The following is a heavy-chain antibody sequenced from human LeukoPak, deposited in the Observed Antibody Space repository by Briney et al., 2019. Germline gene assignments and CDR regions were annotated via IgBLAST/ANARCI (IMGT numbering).Heavy chain of an antibody. Sequence: SETLSLTCTVSGGSISSSSYYWGWIRQPPGKGLEWIGSIYYSGSTYYNPSLKSRVTISVDTSKNRFSLKLSSVTAADTAVYYCARGPVGDSSSWYFLQQSLDAFDIWGQGTMVTVSS. V-gene: IGHV4-39*07. CDR3: ARGPVGDSSSWYFLQQSLDAFDI. J-gene: IGHJ3*02. CDR2: IYYSGST. CDR1: GGSISSSSYY. D-gene: IGHD6-13*01.